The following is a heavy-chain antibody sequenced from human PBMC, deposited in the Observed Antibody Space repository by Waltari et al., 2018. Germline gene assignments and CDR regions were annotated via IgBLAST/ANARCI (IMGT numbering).Heavy chain of an antibody. J-gene: IGHJ4*02. CDR3: AREASGRTPHFDC. CDR1: GFRFSDYF. CDR2: ISGSGASA. Sequence: QVQLVESGGGLVKPGGSLRLSCAVSGFRFSDYFMTWIRQAPGKGLEGGSYISGSGASAYYADSVKGRFSIARDNAKNSLYLHRNSLRAEDTAVYYCAREASGRTPHFDCWGQGTLVTVSS. D-gene: IGHD6-19*01. V-gene: IGHV3-11*01.